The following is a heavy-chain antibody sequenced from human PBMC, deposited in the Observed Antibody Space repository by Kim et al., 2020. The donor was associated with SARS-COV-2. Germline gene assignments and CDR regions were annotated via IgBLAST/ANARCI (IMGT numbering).Heavy chain of an antibody. CDR2: IIPILGIA. D-gene: IGHD6-19*01. CDR1: GGTFSSYA. J-gene: IGHJ6*02. V-gene: IGHV1-69*04. Sequence: SVKVSCKASGGTFSSYAISWVRQAPGQGLEWMGRIIPILGIANYAQKFQGRVTITADKSTSTAYMELSSLRSEDTAVYYCARAQVGKQWLVLYYGMDVWGQGTTVTVSS. CDR3: ARAQVGKQWLVLYYGMDV.